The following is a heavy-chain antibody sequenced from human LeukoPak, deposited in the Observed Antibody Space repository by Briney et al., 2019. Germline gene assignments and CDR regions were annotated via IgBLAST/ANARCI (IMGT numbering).Heavy chain of an antibody. CDR2: ISSSGSTI. J-gene: IGHJ5*02. Sequence: GGSLRLSCAASGFTFSSYEMNWVRQAPGKGLEWVSYISSSGSTIYYADSVKGRFTISRDNAKNSLYLQMNSLRAEDTAVYYCTRDRKLNWFDPWGQGTLVTVSS. V-gene: IGHV3-48*03. CDR1: GFTFSSYE. CDR3: TRDRKLNWFDP.